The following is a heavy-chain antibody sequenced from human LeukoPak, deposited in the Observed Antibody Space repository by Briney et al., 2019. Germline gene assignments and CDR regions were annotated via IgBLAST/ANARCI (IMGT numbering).Heavy chain of an antibody. J-gene: IGHJ2*01. CDR2: IYYRGSA. CDR1: GGSISSGDYC. CDR3: ARAILTPSGYVWHFDL. D-gene: IGHD3-3*01. V-gene: IGHV4-31*03. Sequence: KSSETLSLTCTASGGSISSGDYCWSWIRQHPGKVLGWVGYIYYRGSAYYNPSLSSGATISVDTNKRQFYLKLSSVTAADTAVYYCARAILTPSGYVWHFDLWGRGTLVTVSS.